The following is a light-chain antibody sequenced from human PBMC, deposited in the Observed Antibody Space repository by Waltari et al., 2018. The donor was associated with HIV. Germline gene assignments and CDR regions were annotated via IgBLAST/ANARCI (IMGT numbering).Light chain of an antibody. Sequence: QSALPQPRSVSASPGQSVTLSCPGPSRAVGPSAFVSWYQLLPGEAPKLMIYAVTKRPSGVPDRFSGSKSANTASLTISGLQAEDEAEYYCCSYAGTYTLKFGGGTKLTV. V-gene: IGLV2-11*01. CDR1: SRAVGPSAF. CDR3: CSYAGTYTLK. J-gene: IGLJ2*01. CDR2: AVT.